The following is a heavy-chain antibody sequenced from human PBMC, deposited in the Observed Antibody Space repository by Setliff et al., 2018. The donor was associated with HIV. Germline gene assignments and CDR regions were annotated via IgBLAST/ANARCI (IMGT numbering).Heavy chain of an antibody. Sequence: PSETLSLTCTVSGGSISTSRYYWGWIRQPPGKGLEWVANIKEDGSEKYYVDSVKGRFTVSRDNAENSVYLQMNNLRAEDTAVYYCVRDYMWAFDYWGQGTLVTVSS. CDR1: GGSISTSRYY. CDR2: IKEDGSEK. V-gene: IGHV3-7*01. J-gene: IGHJ4*02. CDR3: VRDYMWAFDY. D-gene: IGHD1-26*01.